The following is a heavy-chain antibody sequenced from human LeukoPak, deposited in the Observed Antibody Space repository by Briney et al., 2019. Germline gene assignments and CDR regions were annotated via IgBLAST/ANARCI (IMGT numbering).Heavy chain of an antibody. J-gene: IGHJ3*02. CDR3: ARDPDTSGWYGGDAFDI. V-gene: IGHV3-21*01. Sequence: KHGGSLRLSCAASGFTFSSYSMNWVRQAPGKGLEWVSSISGSSSYIYHADSVEGRFTTSRDNAKNSLYLQMNSLRAEDTAVYYCARDPDTSGWYGGDAFDIWGQGTMVTVSS. CDR1: GFTFSSYS. D-gene: IGHD6-19*01. CDR2: ISGSSSYI.